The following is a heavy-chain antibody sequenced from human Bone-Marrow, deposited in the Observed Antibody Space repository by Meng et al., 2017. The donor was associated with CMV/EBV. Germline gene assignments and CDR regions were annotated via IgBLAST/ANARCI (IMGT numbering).Heavy chain of an antibody. D-gene: IGHD3-10*01. J-gene: IGHJ4*01. CDR3: AREKGRLSPYFDY. CDR1: GFTFSSYS. CDR2: ISSSSSYI. V-gene: IGHV3-21*01. Sequence: GGSLRLSCAASGFTFSSYSMNWVRQAPGKGLEWVSSISSSSSYIYYADSVKGRFTISRDNAKNSLYLQMNRLRAEDTAVYYCAREKGRLSPYFDYWGQGTLVTVSS.